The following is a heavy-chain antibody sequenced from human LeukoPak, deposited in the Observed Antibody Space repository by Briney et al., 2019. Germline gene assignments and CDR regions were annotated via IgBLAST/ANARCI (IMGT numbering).Heavy chain of an antibody. CDR2: FSTYNGDT. CDR1: GYTFTNYG. D-gene: IGHD3-16*01. CDR3: AIGQRVITWGGADVYDV. J-gene: IGHJ3*01. V-gene: IGHV1-18*01. Sequence: AAAVKVSCKASGYTFTNYGINWVRQAPGQRPEWMGWFSTYNGDTKYAQKLKGRVTLTADTLTSTAYMGLRTLISDDPATSYFAIGQRVITWGGADVYDVWGQGTTVIVSS.